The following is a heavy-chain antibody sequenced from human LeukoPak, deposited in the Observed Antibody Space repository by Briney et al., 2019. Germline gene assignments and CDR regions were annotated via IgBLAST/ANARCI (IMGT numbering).Heavy chain of an antibody. J-gene: IGHJ4*02. V-gene: IGHV3-9*01. CDR3: AKDRANWAIDD. CDR2: ISWNSGSI. D-gene: IGHD3-16*01. CDR1: GFTFDDYA. Sequence: GRSLRLSCAASGFTFDDYAMHWVRQAPGKGLGWVSGISWNSGSIGYADSVKGRFTASKDDARKSMYLQMNSLRVEDTAVYYCAKDRANWAIDDWGQGTQVTVSS.